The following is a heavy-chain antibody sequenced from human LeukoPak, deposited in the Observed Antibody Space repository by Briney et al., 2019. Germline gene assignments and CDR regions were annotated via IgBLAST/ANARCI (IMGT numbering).Heavy chain of an antibody. CDR1: GFTFSSYG. Sequence: PGGSLRLSCAASGFTFSSYGMHWVRQAPGKGLDWVAVISDDGSNKYYVDSVKGRFTISRDNSKNTLYLQMNSLRAEDTAVYYCANSPTYCSSTSCYINYWGQGTLVTVSS. D-gene: IGHD2-2*02. CDR2: ISDDGSNK. V-gene: IGHV3-30*18. J-gene: IGHJ4*02. CDR3: ANSPTYCSSTSCYINY.